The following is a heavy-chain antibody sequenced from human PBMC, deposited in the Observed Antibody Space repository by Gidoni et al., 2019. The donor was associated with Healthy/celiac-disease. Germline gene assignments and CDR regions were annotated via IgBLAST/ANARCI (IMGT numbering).Heavy chain of an antibody. CDR3: AKDQDRIAVADYNWFDP. V-gene: IGHV3-23*01. Sequence: EVQLLGSGGGLVQPGGSLRLACAASGFTFSTYALSWVGQAPGKGLEWVSAISGIGGSTYYADSVKGRFTISRDNSKNTLYLQMNSLRAEDTAVYYCAKDQDRIAVADYNWFDPWGQGTLVTVSS. J-gene: IGHJ5*02. CDR1: GFTFSTYA. CDR2: ISGIGGST. D-gene: IGHD6-19*01.